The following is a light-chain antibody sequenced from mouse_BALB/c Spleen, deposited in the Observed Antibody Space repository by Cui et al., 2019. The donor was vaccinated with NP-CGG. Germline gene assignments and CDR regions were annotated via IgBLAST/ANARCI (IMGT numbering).Light chain of an antibody. CDR1: TGAVTTSNY. J-gene: IGLJ1*01. V-gene: IGLV1*01. Sequence: QAVVTQESATTTSPGATVTLTCRSSTGAVTTSNYANWVQEKPDHLFTGLIGGTNNRVPGVPARFSGSLIGDKAALTITGAQTEDEAIYFCALWYSNHWVFGGGTKLTVL. CDR2: GTN. CDR3: ALWYSNHWV.